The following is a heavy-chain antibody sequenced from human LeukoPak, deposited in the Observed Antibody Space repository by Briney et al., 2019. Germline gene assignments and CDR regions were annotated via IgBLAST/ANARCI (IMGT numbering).Heavy chain of an antibody. Sequence: GGSLRLSCAASGFTFDHYWMSWVRQAPGKGLEWVANIKEDGSEKYYVESVKGRFTISRDNAKNSLYLQMNSLRAEDTAVYYCAKEGSYWGQGTLVTVSS. CDR2: IKEDGSEK. V-gene: IGHV3-7*01. CDR3: AKEGSY. J-gene: IGHJ4*02. D-gene: IGHD3-10*01. CDR1: GFTFDHYW.